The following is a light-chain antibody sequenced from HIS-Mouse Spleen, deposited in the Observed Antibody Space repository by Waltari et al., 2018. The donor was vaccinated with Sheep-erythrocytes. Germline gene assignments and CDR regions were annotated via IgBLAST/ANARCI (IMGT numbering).Light chain of an antibody. V-gene: IGLV2-14*03. CDR2: DVS. J-gene: IGLJ3*02. CDR3: SSYTSSSTRV. CDR1: SRHVGGYNY. Sequence: SALTQPASVSGSPGPSIPLPCTGTSRHVGGYNYVSWYQQHPGKAPKLMTYDVSNRPSGVSNRFSGSKSGNTASLTISGLQAEDEADYYCSSYTSSSTRVFGGGTKLTGL.